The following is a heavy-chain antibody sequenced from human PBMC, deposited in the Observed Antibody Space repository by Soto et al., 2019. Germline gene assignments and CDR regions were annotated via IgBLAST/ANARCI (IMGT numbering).Heavy chain of an antibody. D-gene: IGHD3-22*01. CDR2: IYPGDSDT. J-gene: IGHJ4*02. V-gene: IGHV5-51*01. CDR3: ARAYYDSSGYYHPHSHFDY. CDR1: GYSFTSYW. Sequence: GESLKISCKGSGYSFTSYWIGWVRQMPGKGLEWMGIIYPGDSDTRYSPSFQGQVTISADKSISTAYLQWSSLKASDTAMYYCARAYYDSSGYYHPHSHFDYWGQGTLVTVSS.